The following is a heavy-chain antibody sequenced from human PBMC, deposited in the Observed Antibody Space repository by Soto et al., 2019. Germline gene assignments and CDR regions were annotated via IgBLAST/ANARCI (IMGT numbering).Heavy chain of an antibody. CDR2: SIPIFGTA. V-gene: IGHV1-69*01. CDR1: GGTFSSYA. CDR3: AREWYGSGSSPTGYYYGMDV. Sequence: QVQLVQSGAEVKKPGSSVKVSCKASGGTFSSYAISWVRQAPGQGLEWMGGSIPIFGTANYAQKFQGRVTITADESTSTAYMELSSLISEDTAVYYCAREWYGSGSSPTGYYYGMDVWGQGTTVTVSS. J-gene: IGHJ6*02. D-gene: IGHD3-10*01.